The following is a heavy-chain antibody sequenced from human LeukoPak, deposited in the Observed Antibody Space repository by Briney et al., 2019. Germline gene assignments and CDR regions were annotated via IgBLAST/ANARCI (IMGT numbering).Heavy chain of an antibody. CDR1: GFTFSSYA. CDR2: ISGSGGST. V-gene: IGHV3-23*01. Sequence: GGSLRLSCAASGFTFSSYAMSWVRQAPGKGLEWVSAISGSGGSTYYADSVKGRFTISRDNSKNTLYLQMNSLRAEDTAVYYCARRRITISGDTDDAFDIWGQGTMVTVSS. D-gene: IGHD3-3*01. J-gene: IGHJ3*02. CDR3: ARRRITISGDTDDAFDI.